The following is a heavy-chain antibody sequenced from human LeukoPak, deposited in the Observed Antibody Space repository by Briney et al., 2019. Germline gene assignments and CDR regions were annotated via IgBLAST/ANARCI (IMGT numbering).Heavy chain of an antibody. Sequence: SETLSLTCSVSGGSISNYYWSWIRQPPGKGLEWIGYIYYSGSTNYNPSLKSRVTISVDTSKNQFSLKLGSVTAADTAVYYCARERMAVAGTNWFDPWGQGTLVTVSS. CDR3: ARERMAVAGTNWFDP. D-gene: IGHD6-19*01. CDR2: IYYSGST. J-gene: IGHJ5*02. V-gene: IGHV4-59*12. CDR1: GGSISNYY.